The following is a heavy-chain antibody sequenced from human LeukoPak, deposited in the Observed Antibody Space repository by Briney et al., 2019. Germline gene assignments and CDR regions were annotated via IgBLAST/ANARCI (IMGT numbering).Heavy chain of an antibody. CDR3: ARELSAYGGWWGEERSLDY. V-gene: IGHV4-39*07. D-gene: IGHD6-19*01. CDR2: IYYSGST. Sequence: PSETLSLTCTVSGGSISSSSYYWGWIRQPPGKGLEWIGSIYYSGSTYYNPSLKSRVTISVDTSKNQFSLKLSSVTAADTAVYYCARELSAYGGWWGEERSLDYWGQGTLVTVSS. J-gene: IGHJ4*02. CDR1: GGSISSSSYY.